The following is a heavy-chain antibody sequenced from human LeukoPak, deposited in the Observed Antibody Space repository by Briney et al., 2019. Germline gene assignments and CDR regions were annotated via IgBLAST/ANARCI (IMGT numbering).Heavy chain of an antibody. J-gene: IGHJ4*02. Sequence: ASMKVSCKTSGYTFSGHYIHWVRQAPGQGLEWMGWNKPDTGGTNYAQKFQDRVTMTRETSMTIAYLELTRLRSDDTAMYYCAREYDYDTRGEYDYWGQGTLVTVSS. D-gene: IGHD3-22*01. CDR3: AREYDYDTRGEYDY. CDR1: GYTFSGHY. CDR2: NKPDTGGT. V-gene: IGHV1-2*02.